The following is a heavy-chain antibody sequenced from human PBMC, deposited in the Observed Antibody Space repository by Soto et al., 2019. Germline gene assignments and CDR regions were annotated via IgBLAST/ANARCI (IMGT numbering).Heavy chain of an antibody. CDR1: GFILTHYA. CDR3: AKASGIYCFDY. Sequence: AGGAPRLSWGASGFILTHYAISLVPQGPGMGLEWFSAISVSAGNTYYADSVKGRFTISRDNSRDTLYLQMNSLRAEDTAVYYCAKASGIYCFDYWGQGTQVTVSS. J-gene: IGHJ4*02. CDR2: ISVSAGNT. D-gene: IGHD1-26*01. V-gene: IGHV3-23*01.